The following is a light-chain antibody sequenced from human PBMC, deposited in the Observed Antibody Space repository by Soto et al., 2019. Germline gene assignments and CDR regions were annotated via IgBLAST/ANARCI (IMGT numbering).Light chain of an antibody. Sequence: DIQMTQSPSTLSASVGDRVTITCRASQSISSWLAWYRQKPGKAPKLLIYDASSLESGVPARFSGSGSGTEFTLTISGLQPDDSATYYCQQYKSVGTFGQRTKVDIK. CDR1: QSISSW. CDR3: QQYKSVGT. CDR2: DAS. J-gene: IGKJ1*01. V-gene: IGKV1-5*01.